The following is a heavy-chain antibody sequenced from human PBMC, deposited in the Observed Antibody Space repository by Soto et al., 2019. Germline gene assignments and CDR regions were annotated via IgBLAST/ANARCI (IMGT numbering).Heavy chain of an antibody. D-gene: IGHD1-26*01. CDR3: AHSYYSGKYRYYYYYGMDV. Sequence: GSGPTLVNPTQTLTLTCTFSGFSLSTSGVGVGWIRQPPGKALEWLALIYWNDDKRYSPSLKSRLTITKDTSKNQVGLTMTNMDPVDTATYYCAHSYYSGKYRYYYYYGMDVLGLGTAVTVSS. J-gene: IGHJ6*02. CDR2: IYWNDDK. CDR1: GFSLSTSGVG. V-gene: IGHV2-5*01.